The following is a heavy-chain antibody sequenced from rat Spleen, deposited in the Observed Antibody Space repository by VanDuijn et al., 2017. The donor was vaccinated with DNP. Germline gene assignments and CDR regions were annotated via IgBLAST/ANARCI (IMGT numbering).Heavy chain of an antibody. CDR1: GYSITRNY. CDR3: ARGNDDYYPNWYFDF. CDR2: ISYRGST. D-gene: IGHD1-12*03. V-gene: IGHV3-1*01. Sequence: EVQLQESGPGLVKPSQSLSLTCSVTGYSITRNYWGWIRKLPGNKMEWIGYISYRGSTTYNPSLKSRISISRDTSNNQFFLQLKSVTTEDTATYYCARGNDDYYPNWYFDFWGPGTMVTVSS. J-gene: IGHJ1*01.